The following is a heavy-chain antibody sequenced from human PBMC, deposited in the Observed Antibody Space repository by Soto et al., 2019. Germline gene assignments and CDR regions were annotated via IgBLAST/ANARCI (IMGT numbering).Heavy chain of an antibody. CDR2: IYWNDDT. CDR3: AHTWGLPFDY. J-gene: IGHJ4*02. Sequence: QITLKESGPTLVKSTQTLTLTCTYSGFSLRTTGVGVGWIRQPPGKALEWLGIIYWNDDTRYSPSLKSRFTLTSDISKSQVVLTMTNMDPVDTGTYYCAHTWGLPFDYWGQGTQVIVSS. CDR1: GFSLRTTGVG. V-gene: IGHV2-5*01. D-gene: IGHD3-16*01.